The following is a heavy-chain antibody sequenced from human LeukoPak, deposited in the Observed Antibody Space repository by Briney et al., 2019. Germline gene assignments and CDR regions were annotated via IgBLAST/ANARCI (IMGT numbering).Heavy chain of an antibody. CDR2: VRQDGGET. CDR3: ARETGTTGYYYMDV. J-gene: IGHJ6*03. D-gene: IGHD1-1*01. V-gene: IGHV3-7*01. CDR1: GFTLSTFW. Sequence: GGSLRLSCAASGFTLSTFWMSWVRQAPGKGLEWVANVRQDGGETYYVDSVKGRFTISRDNAKNTLYLQMNSLRAEDTAVYYCARETGTTGYYYMDVWGKGTTVTVSS.